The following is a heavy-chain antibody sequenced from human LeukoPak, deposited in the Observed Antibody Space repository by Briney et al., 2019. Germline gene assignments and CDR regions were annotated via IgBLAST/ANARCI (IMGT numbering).Heavy chain of an antibody. Sequence: GGSLRLSCAASGFTFSSYWMSWVRQAPGKGLEGVANIKQDGSEKYYVDSVKGRFTISRDNAKNSLYLQMNSLRAEDTAVYYCARVNRGGYCSSTSCYYMDVWGKGTTVTVSS. D-gene: IGHD2-2*01. J-gene: IGHJ6*03. V-gene: IGHV3-7*01. CDR2: IKQDGSEK. CDR1: GFTFSSYW. CDR3: ARVNRGGYCSSTSCYYMDV.